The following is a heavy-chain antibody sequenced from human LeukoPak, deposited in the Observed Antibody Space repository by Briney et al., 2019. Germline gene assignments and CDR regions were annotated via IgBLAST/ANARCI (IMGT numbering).Heavy chain of an antibody. V-gene: IGHV4-30-4*01. Sequence: PSQTLSLTCTVSGGSITSGDYLWHWLRQPPGKGLEWIGYIHYNGNTYYNPSLKSRVTVSVDTSKNQFSLKLSSVTAADTAVYYCARGPDPGKVGAAIHYYYGMDVWGQGTTVTVSS. CDR2: IHYNGNT. D-gene: IGHD1-26*01. CDR3: ARGPDPGKVGAAIHYYYGMDV. CDR1: GGSITSGDYL. J-gene: IGHJ6*02.